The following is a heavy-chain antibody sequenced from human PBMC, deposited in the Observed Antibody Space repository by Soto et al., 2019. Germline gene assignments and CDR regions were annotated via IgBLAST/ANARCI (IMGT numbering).Heavy chain of an antibody. CDR3: ARGPGAYSSSWYNWFDP. CDR1: GYSISSGYS. V-gene: IGHV4-38-2*01. D-gene: IGHD6-13*01. Sequence: SETLSLTCAVSGYSISSGYSWCWIRQPPGKGVEWIGSIYHSGSTYYNPSLKSRVTISVDTSKNQFSLKLSSVTAADTAVYYCARGPGAYSSSWYNWFDPWGQGTLVTVSS. J-gene: IGHJ5*02. CDR2: IYHSGST.